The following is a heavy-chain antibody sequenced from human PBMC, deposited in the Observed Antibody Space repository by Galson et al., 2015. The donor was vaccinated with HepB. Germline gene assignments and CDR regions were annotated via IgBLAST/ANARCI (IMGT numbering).Heavy chain of an antibody. J-gene: IGHJ4*02. CDR3: AKDLGYYDYVWGSYRSLDY. D-gene: IGHD3-16*02. V-gene: IGHV3-33*06. Sequence: SLRLSCAASGFTFSSYGMHWVRQAPGKGLEWVAVIWYDGSNKYYADSVKGRFTISRDNSKNTLYLQMNSLRAEDTAVYYCAKDLGYYDYVWGSYRSLDYWGQGTLVTVSS. CDR1: GFTFSSYG. CDR2: IWYDGSNK.